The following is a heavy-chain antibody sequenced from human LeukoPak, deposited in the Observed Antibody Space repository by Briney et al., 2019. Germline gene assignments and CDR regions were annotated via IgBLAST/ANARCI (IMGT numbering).Heavy chain of an antibody. CDR1: GYTFTSYG. V-gene: IGHV1-18*01. D-gene: IGHD4-23*01. Sequence: GASVKVSCKASGYTFTSYGISWVRQAPGQGLEWMGWISAYNGNTNYAQKLQGRVTMTTDTSTSTAYMELRSLRSDDTAVYYCARDLNPYGGNSYLDYWGQGTLVTVSS. CDR3: ARDLNPYGGNSYLDY. J-gene: IGHJ4*02. CDR2: ISAYNGNT.